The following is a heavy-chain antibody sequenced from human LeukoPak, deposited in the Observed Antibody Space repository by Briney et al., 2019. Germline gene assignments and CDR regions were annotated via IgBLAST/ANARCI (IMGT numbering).Heavy chain of an antibody. J-gene: IGHJ4*02. Sequence: GGSLRLSCAASGFTFSSYWMDWVRQAPGKGLVWVSRINDDGSITRYADSVKGRFTISRDNAKNTLYLQMNSLRAEDTAVYYCAGSRRDGYNFFDSWGQGTLVTVSS. V-gene: IGHV3-74*01. CDR2: INDDGSIT. D-gene: IGHD5-24*01. CDR1: GFTFSSYW. CDR3: AGSRRDGYNFFDS.